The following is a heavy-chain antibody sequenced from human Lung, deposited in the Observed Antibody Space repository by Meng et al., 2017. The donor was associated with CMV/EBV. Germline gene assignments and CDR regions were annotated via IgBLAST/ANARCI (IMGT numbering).Heavy chain of an antibody. Sequence: GGSXRLXXAASGFTFSSSAMHWVRQAPGKGLEWVAVVSYDGSHKYYADSVKGRFTISRDNSKNSLYLQMNSLRPEDTAVYYCARGIKEWSYFYYHAMDVWGQGXTVTVSS. D-gene: IGHD3-3*01. V-gene: IGHV3-30*04. CDR2: VSYDGSHK. CDR1: GFTFSSSA. J-gene: IGHJ6*02. CDR3: ARGIKEWSYFYYHAMDV.